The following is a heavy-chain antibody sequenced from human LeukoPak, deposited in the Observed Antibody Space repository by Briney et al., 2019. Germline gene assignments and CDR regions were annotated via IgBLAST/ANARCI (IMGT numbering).Heavy chain of an antibody. V-gene: IGHV3-9*01. J-gene: IGHJ6*03. CDR2: ISWNSGTI. Sequence: GGSLRLSCAASGFRFDGYAMYWVRQAPGKGLEWVSGISWNSGTIAYADSVKGRFTISRDDAKNSLYLQMNSLRAEDTALYYCAKDIAPAVFYYLDVWGKGTTVIVSS. CDR1: GFRFDGYA. CDR3: AKDIAPAVFYYLDV.